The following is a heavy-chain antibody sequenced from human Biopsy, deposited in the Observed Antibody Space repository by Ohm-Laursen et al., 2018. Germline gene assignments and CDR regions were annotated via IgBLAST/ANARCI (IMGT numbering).Heavy chain of an antibody. V-gene: IGHV4-34*01. CDR2: INHRGSA. Sequence: GTLSLTCAVYGGSFSGYYWTWIRQPPGKGLEWIGEINHRGSASYNPSLKSRITVLVDTSKNQFSLKLRSVSAADTAVYFCARALDYYDPYYFYAMDVWGQGTSVTVSS. CDR1: GGSFSGYY. CDR3: ARALDYYDPYYFYAMDV. J-gene: IGHJ6*02. D-gene: IGHD3-16*01.